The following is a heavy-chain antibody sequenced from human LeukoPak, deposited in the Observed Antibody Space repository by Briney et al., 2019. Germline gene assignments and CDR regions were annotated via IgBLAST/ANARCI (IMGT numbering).Heavy chain of an antibody. CDR1: GCSISNYF. J-gene: IGHJ6*03. D-gene: IGHD3-22*01. Sequence: SETLSLTCTVSGCSISNYFWSWIRQPPGRGLEWIGYINESESTTYNPSLKSRVTISPATSKKKFSLKLTSVTAADTAVYYCARSPPPFYDSSGYHYYYYMDVWGKGTTVTVSS. CDR3: ARSPPPFYDSSGYHYYYYMDV. CDR2: INESEST. V-gene: IGHV4-59*01.